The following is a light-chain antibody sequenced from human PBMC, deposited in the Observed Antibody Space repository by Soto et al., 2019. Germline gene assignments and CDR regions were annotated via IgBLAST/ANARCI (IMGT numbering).Light chain of an antibody. J-gene: IGKJ1*01. CDR2: AAS. V-gene: IGKV1-39*01. Sequence: DIQMTQSPSSLSASVGDRVTITCRASQSISSYLNWYQQKPGKAPNLLIYAASSLQSGVPSRFSGSASGTDFTLTISSLQPEDFATYYCQQSYSTLWTFGQGTKVEIK. CDR1: QSISSY. CDR3: QQSYSTLWT.